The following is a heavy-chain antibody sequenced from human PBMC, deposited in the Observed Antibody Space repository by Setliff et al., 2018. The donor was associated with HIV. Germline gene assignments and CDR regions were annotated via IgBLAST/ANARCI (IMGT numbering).Heavy chain of an antibody. Sequence: ASVKVSCKASGYTFTKYGISWVRQAPGQGLEWMGWINTYNGNTNYAQKFQGRVTVTTDASTSTAYMDLRSLRSDDTAVFYCARDASAPPLNWFDPWGQGTLVTVSS. V-gene: IGHV1-18*01. J-gene: IGHJ5*02. CDR2: INTYNGNT. CDR3: ARDASAPPLNWFDP. CDR1: GYTFTKYG.